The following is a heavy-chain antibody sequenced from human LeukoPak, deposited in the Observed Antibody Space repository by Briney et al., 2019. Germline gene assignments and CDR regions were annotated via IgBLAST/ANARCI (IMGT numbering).Heavy chain of an antibody. D-gene: IGHD5-18*01. CDR2: IIPIFGTA. CDR3: ASPYSYGYNLGDYYFDY. J-gene: IGHJ4*02. CDR1: GGTFSSYA. Sequence: ASVKVSCKASGGTFSSYAISWVRQAPGQGLEWMGGIIPIFGTANYAQKFQGRVTITADESTSTAYMELSSLRPEDTAVYYCASPYSYGYNLGDYYFDYWGQGTLVTVSS. V-gene: IGHV1-69*01.